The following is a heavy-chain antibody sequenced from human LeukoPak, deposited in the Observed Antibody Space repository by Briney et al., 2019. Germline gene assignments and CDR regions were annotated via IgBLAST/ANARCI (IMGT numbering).Heavy chain of an antibody. CDR2: ISDTGSST. Sequence: GGSLRLSCAASGITFGNFAMTWVRQAPGKGLEWVSAISDTGSSTYYADSVKGRFTISRDNSKNTLYLQMNSLRAEDTAVFYCAKAYFDWSPNNPYFFDYWGQGTLVTVSS. D-gene: IGHD3-9*01. V-gene: IGHV3-23*01. CDR1: GITFGNFA. CDR3: AKAYFDWSPNNPYFFDY. J-gene: IGHJ4*02.